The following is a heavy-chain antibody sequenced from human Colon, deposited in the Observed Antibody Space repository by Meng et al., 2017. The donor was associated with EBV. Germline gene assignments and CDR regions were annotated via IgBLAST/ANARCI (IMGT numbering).Heavy chain of an antibody. CDR3: AKEGGMRAKYYFDY. CDR2: IIGVFGTT. Sequence: QVQLVQSGAEVKKPXXXXXVXCKASGGTISNFGINWVRQAPGQGPQWMGGIIGVFGTTNYAQKFQGRVSITADESTSTVYMELTSLRSEDTAVYYCAKEGGMRAKYYFDYWGQGTLVTVSS. J-gene: IGHJ4*02. D-gene: IGHD1-1*01. CDR1: GGTISNFG. V-gene: IGHV1-69*01.